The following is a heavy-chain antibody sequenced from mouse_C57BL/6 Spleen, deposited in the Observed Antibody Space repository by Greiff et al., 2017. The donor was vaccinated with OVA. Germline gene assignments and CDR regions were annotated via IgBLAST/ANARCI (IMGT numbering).Heavy chain of an antibody. CDR3: ARTDYYGSSYGDYYAMDY. CDR1: GYTFTDYY. CDR2: IFPGSGST. J-gene: IGHJ4*01. Sequence: VQLQQSGPELVKPGASVKISCKASGYTFTDYYINWVKQRPGQGLEWIGWIFPGSGSTYYNEKFKGKATLTVDKSSSTAYMLLSSLTSEDSAVYFCARTDYYGSSYGDYYAMDYWGQGTSVTVSS. V-gene: IGHV1-75*01. D-gene: IGHD1-1*01.